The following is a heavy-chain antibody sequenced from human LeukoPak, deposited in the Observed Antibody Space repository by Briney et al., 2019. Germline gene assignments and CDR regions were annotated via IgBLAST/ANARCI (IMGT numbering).Heavy chain of an antibody. V-gene: IGHV3-11*01. CDR3: AREEYQLRGHYYYYYGMDV. D-gene: IGHD2-2*01. Sequence: GGSLRLSCAASGSTFSDYYMSWIRQAPGKGLEWVSYISSSGSTIYYADSVKGRFTISRDNAKNSLYLQMNSLRAEDTAVYYCAREEYQLRGHYYYYYGMDVWGQGTTVTVSS. CDR2: ISSSGSTI. CDR1: GSTFSDYY. J-gene: IGHJ6*02.